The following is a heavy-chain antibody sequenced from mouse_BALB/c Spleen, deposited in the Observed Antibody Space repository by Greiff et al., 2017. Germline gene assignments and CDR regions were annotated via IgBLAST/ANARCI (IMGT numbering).Heavy chain of an antibody. Sequence: VKVVESGPGLVAPSQSLSITCTVSGFSLSRYSVHWVRQPPGKGLEWLGMIWGGGSTDYNSALKSRLSISKDNSKSQVFLKMNSLQTDDTAMYYCARNFDYGNYALFAYWGQGTLVTVSA. CDR2: IWGGGST. V-gene: IGHV2-6-4*01. D-gene: IGHD2-1*01. CDR1: GFSLSRYS. CDR3: ARNFDYGNYALFAY. J-gene: IGHJ3*01.